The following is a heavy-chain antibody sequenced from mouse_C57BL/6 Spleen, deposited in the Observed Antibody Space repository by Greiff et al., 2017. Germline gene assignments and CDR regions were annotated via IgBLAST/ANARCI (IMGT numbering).Heavy chain of an antibody. J-gene: IGHJ4*01. CDR2: IDPSDSYT. V-gene: IGHV1-50*01. D-gene: IGHD2-1*01. Sequence: QVQLQQPGAELVKPGASVKLSCKASGYTFTSYWMQWVKQRPGQGLEWIGEIDPSDSYTNYNQKFKGKATLTVDTSSSTAYMQLSSLTSEDSAVYCCARIYYGNYGYAMDYWGQGTSVTVSS. CDR3: ARIYYGNYGYAMDY. CDR1: GYTFTSYW.